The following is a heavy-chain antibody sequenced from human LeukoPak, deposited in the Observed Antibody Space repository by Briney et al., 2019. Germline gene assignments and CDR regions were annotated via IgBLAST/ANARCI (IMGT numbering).Heavy chain of an antibody. V-gene: IGHV3-33*06. CDR2: IWYDGSNK. D-gene: IGHD1-26*01. J-gene: IGHJ6*03. Sequence: GGSLRLSCAASGFTFSSYGMHWVRQAPGKGLEWVAVIWYDGSNKYYADSVKGRFTISRDNSKNTLYLQMSSLRAEDTAVYYCAKSSATYYYYYYMDVWGKGTTVTVSS. CDR3: AKSSATYYYYYYMDV. CDR1: GFTFSSYG.